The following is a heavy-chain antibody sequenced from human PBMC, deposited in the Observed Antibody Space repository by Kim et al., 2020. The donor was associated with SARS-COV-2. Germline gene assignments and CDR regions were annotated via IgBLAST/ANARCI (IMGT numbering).Heavy chain of an antibody. J-gene: IGHJ4*02. CDR3: AARGYSYGHYYFDY. D-gene: IGHD5-18*01. Sequence: NPSLKSRVTISVDTSKNQFSLKLSSVTAADTAVYYCAARGYSYGHYYFDYWGQGTLVTVSS. V-gene: IGHV4-34*01.